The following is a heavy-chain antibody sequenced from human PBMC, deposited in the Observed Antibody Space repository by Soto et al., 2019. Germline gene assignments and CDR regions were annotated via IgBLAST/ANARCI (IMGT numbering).Heavy chain of an antibody. CDR2: ISSNGGST. J-gene: IGHJ4*02. D-gene: IGHD6-19*01. Sequence: EVQLLESGGSLVQPGGSLRLSCAASGFTFSSYAMTWVRQAPGKGLEWVSNISSNGGSTFYADSVKGRFTISRHNSKITLSLQMNSLRAEDTALYYCAKSGSGWSKFDYWGQGTLVTVSS. CDR1: GFTFSSYA. CDR3: AKSGSGWSKFDY. V-gene: IGHV3-23*01.